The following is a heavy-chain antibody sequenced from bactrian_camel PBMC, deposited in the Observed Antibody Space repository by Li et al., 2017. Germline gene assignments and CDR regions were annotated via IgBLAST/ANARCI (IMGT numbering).Heavy chain of an antibody. J-gene: IGHJ4*01. CDR1: PYMTAVFC. Sequence: VQLVESGGGSVRTGGSLRLSCAASPYMTAVFCMGWWRQVPGKGREGVARIAMDGERTYYIDSVKGRFTVSRDNAENNIYLQMKDLRPEDTAMYYCAAAPAYICKSDLDFREHEWYYWGQGTQVTVS. V-gene: IGHV3S9*01. D-gene: IGHD2*01. CDR3: AAAPAYICKSDLDFREHEWYY. CDR2: IAMDGERT.